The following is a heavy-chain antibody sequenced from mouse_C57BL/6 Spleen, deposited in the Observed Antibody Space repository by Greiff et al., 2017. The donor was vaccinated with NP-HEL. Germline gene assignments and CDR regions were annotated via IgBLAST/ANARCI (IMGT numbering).Heavy chain of an antibody. CDR2: IYPGSGST. CDR1: GYTFTSYW. V-gene: IGHV1-55*01. D-gene: IGHD2-4*01. Sequence: QVQLQQPGAELVKPGASVKMSCKASGYTFTSYWITWVKQRPGQGLEWIGDIYPGSGSTNYNEKFKSKATLTVDTSSSTAYMQLSSLTSEDSAVYYCATVYYDYSWFAYWGQGTLVTVSA. CDR3: ATVYYDYSWFAY. J-gene: IGHJ3*01.